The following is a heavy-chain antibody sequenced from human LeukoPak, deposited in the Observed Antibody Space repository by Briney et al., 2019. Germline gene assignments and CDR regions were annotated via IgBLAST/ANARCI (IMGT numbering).Heavy chain of an antibody. CDR3: VRLRIEAYGIAVAV. J-gene: IGHJ4*02. Sequence: SGTLSLTCTVSGGPLSSYFWSWIRQPPGRGLEWIGYIYYSGSTNYNPSLMSRVPISVHPTKNQFSLKPTYVTAADPAVYYFVRLRIEAYGIAVAVWDQGTLVTVSS. V-gene: IGHV4-59*03. D-gene: IGHD6-19*01. CDR2: IYYSGST. CDR1: GGPLSSYF.